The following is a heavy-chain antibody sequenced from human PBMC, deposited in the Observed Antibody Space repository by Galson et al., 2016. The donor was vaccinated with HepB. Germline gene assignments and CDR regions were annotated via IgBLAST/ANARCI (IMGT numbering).Heavy chain of an antibody. CDR3: ARHTPLSGYCASRSCYFSAFDS. V-gene: IGHV1-69*13. D-gene: IGHD2-2*01. CDR1: GGTLSRYA. Sequence: SVKVSCKASGGTLSRYAISWVRQAPGQGLEWMGGVIPMIGSANSAQKFQGRVTLTADESASTVYMELSSLRSENTAMYYCARHTPLSGYCASRSCYFSAFDSWGQGTLVTVSS. CDR2: VIPMIGSA. J-gene: IGHJ5*01.